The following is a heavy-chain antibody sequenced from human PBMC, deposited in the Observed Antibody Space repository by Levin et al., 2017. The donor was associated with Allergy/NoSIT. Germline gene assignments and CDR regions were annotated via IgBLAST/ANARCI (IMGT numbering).Heavy chain of an antibody. V-gene: IGHV3-23*01. Sequence: GESLKISCAASGFTFSSFAMSWVRQSPEKGLEWIAAISGSGDEYYHADPVKGRFAISRDNSKNTLYVQMNSLRGEDTAVYYCAKGWQFGSGITSWGQGTLVTVSS. CDR3: AKGWQFGSGITS. CDR1: GFTFSSFA. J-gene: IGHJ5*02. CDR2: ISGSGDEY. D-gene: IGHD3-10*01.